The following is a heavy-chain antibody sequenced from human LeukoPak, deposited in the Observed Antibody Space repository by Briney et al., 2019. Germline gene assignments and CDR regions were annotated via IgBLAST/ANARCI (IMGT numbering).Heavy chain of an antibody. D-gene: IGHD3-16*01. Sequence: GGSLRLSCAASGFTFSSYSMNWVRQAPGKGLEWVSSISSSSSYIYYADSVKGRFTISRDNAKNSLYLQMSSLRAEDTAVYYCARDGALDYGMDVWGQGTTVTVSS. CDR3: ARDGALDYGMDV. CDR2: ISSSSSYI. V-gene: IGHV3-21*01. J-gene: IGHJ6*02. CDR1: GFTFSSYS.